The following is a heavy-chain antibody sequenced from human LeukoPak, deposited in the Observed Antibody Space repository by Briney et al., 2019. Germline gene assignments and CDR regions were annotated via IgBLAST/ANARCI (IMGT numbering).Heavy chain of an antibody. CDR2: IYYSGST. J-gene: IGHJ6*03. V-gene: IGHV4-39*07. CDR3: ARGIVVPAAIGYYYYMDV. CDR1: GGSISSSSYY. D-gene: IGHD2-2*01. Sequence: SETLSLTCTVSGGSISSSSYYWGWIRQPPGKGLEWIGSIYYSGSTYYNPSLKSRVTISVDTSKTQFSLKLSSVTAADTAVYYCARGIVVPAAIGYYYYMDVWGKGTTVTVSS.